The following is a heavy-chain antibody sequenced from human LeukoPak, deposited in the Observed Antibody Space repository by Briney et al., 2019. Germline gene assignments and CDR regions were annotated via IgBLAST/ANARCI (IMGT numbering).Heavy chain of an antibody. CDR1: GFTFSAYT. J-gene: IGHJ4*02. V-gene: IGHV3-21*01. D-gene: IGHD1-1*01. CDR2: ITGDSEFI. Sequence: PGGSLRLSCAASGFTFSAYTMNWLRQAPGKGLEWVSSITGDSEFIHYADSVMGRFTISRDNAKNSLYLQVNSLRVEDTAIYYCARVPLEPRSFFFDQWGQGTLVIGS. CDR3: ARVPLEPRSFFFDQ.